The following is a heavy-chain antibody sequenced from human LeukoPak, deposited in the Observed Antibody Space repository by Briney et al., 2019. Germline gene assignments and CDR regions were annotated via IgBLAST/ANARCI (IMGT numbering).Heavy chain of an antibody. Sequence: GGSLRLSCAASGFSFTTYWMSWVRQAPGKGLEWVSLISWEGGSTYYADSVKGRFTISRDNSKNFLYLQMDSLRTEDTAFYYCAKDQDTSAWFWDSWGQGTLVTVSS. J-gene: IGHJ4*02. D-gene: IGHD6-19*01. V-gene: IGHV3-43D*03. CDR2: ISWEGGST. CDR3: AKDQDTSAWFWDS. CDR1: GFSFTTYW.